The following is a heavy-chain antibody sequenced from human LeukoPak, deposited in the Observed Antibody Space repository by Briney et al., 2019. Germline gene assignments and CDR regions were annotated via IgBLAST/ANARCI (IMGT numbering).Heavy chain of an antibody. CDR1: GFTFSDYA. CDR2: FKTNYNQV. Sequence: GGSLRLSCVASGFTFSDYAMNWVRQAPGKGLEWVSTFKTNYNQVYYAESVRGRFTISTDNSKNTAYLQMNSLRTEDTAVYYCAKDRYSYAFEYSDSWGQGTLVTVSS. D-gene: IGHD5-18*01. J-gene: IGHJ4*02. V-gene: IGHV3-23*05. CDR3: AKDRYSYAFEYSDS.